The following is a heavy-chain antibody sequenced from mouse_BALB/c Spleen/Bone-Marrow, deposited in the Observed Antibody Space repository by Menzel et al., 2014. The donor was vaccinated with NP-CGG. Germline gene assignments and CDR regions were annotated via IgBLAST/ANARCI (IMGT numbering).Heavy chain of an antibody. D-gene: IGHD4-1*01. CDR3: TRGGNWEDFDY. CDR2: ISSGSSTI. J-gene: IGHJ2*01. CDR1: GFTFSSFG. Sequence: EVKLVESGGGLVRPGGSRKLSCAASGFTFSSFGMHWVRQAPERGLEWVAYISSGSSTIFYADTVKGRFTISRDNPKNTLFLQMTSRRSEDTAMYYCTRGGNWEDFDYWGQGTTLTVSS. V-gene: IGHV5-17*02.